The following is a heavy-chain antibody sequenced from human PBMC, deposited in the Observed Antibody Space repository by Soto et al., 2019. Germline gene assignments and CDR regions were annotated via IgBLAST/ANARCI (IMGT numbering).Heavy chain of an antibody. CDR1: GDSVSSNSVA. J-gene: IGHJ4*02. Sequence: SQTLSLTCAISGDSVSSNSVAWNWIRQSPSRGLEWLGRTYYRSKWSNDYAASVKSRIIINPDTSKNQFSLQLTSVTPEDTAVYYCASSRSANFDYWGLGTLVTVSS. CDR2: TYYRSKWSN. D-gene: IGHD6-6*01. V-gene: IGHV6-1*01. CDR3: ASSRSANFDY.